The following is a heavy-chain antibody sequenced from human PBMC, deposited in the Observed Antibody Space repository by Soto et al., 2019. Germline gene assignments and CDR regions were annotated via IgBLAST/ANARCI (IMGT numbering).Heavy chain of an antibody. J-gene: IGHJ4*02. D-gene: IGHD5-18*01. CDR3: ATRDTGRVY. Sequence: QVQLQESGPGLVKPSGTLSLTCAVSGVSIGSHDWWTWVRQPPGKGLEWMGESHQSGNTNYNSSLGSRVTISLDKSKNHFSLQLSYVTVADTAVYYSATRDTGRVYWGQGTLVTVSS. CDR1: GVSIGSHDW. V-gene: IGHV4-4*02. CDR2: SHQSGNT.